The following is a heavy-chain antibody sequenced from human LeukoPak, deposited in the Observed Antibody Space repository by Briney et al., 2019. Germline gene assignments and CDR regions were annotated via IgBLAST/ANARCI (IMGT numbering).Heavy chain of an antibody. Sequence: GGSLRLSCAASGFTVSSNYMSWVRQAPGKGLEWVSVIYSGGSTYYADSVKGRFTISRDNSKNTLYLQMNSLRAEDTAVYYCARGAGIMITFGGVIVTDYFDYWGQGTLVTVSS. CDR3: ARGAGIMITFGGVIVTDYFDY. D-gene: IGHD3-16*02. J-gene: IGHJ4*02. V-gene: IGHV3-66*01. CDR1: GFTVSSNY. CDR2: IYSGGST.